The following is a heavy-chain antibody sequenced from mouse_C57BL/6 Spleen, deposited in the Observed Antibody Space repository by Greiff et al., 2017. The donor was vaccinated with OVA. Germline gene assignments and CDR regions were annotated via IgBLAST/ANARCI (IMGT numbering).Heavy chain of an antibody. CDR1: GYTFTSYW. D-gene: IGHD2-4*01. CDR2: IYPGSGST. CDR3: ARSAYDYDGWVAY. Sequence: QVQLQQPGAELVKPGASVKMSCKASGYTFTSYWITWVKQRPGQGLEWIGDIYPGSGSTNYNEKFKSKATLTVDTSSSTAYMQLSSLTSEDSAVYYCARSAYDYDGWVAYWGQGTLVTVSA. J-gene: IGHJ3*01. V-gene: IGHV1-55*01.